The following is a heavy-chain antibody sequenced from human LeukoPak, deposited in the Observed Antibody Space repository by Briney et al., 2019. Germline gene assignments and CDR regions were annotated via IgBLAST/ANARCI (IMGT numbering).Heavy chain of an antibody. CDR1: DDSITMHY. J-gene: IGHJ6*03. Sequence: SETLSLTCSVSDDSITMHYWTWIRQPPGKGLEWIGYVDHTGSTNFNPSLNGRVSISRDTTKNLFSLRLRSVTAADTAVYFCARGRVSSSTWYSTYYYYFYMDVWGKGTTVTVSS. CDR2: VDHTGST. CDR3: ARGRVSSSTWYSTYYYYFYMDV. V-gene: IGHV4-59*11. D-gene: IGHD1-1*01.